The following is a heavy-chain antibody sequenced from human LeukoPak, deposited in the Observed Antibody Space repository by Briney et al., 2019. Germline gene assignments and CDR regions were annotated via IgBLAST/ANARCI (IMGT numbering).Heavy chain of an antibody. D-gene: IGHD6-13*01. CDR2: ISYDGSNK. CDR1: GFTFSSYA. J-gene: IGHJ4*02. Sequence: AGGSLRLSCAASGFTFSSYAMHWVRQAPGKGLEWVAVISYDGSNKYYADSVKGRFTISRDNSKNTLYLQMNSLRAEDTAVYYCARATSSSWWLFDYWGQGTLVTVSS. CDR3: ARATSSSWWLFDY. V-gene: IGHV3-30-3*01.